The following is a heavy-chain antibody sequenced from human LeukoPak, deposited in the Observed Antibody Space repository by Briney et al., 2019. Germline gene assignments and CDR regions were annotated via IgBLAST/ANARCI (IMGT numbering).Heavy chain of an antibody. CDR1: GFTFSNYA. Sequence: HPGGSLRLSCAASGFTFSNYAMSWVRQAPGKGLEWVSAISGSGSGTYFADSVKGRFTISRDNSKNTLYLQMNSLRAEDTAVYYCAKVKDGDYLRPFAYWGQGTLVTVSS. V-gene: IGHV3-23*01. D-gene: IGHD4-17*01. J-gene: IGHJ4*02. CDR2: ISGSGSGT. CDR3: AKVKDGDYLRPFAY.